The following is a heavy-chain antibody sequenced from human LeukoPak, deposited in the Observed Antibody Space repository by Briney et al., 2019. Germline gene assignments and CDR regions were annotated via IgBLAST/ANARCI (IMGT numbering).Heavy chain of an antibody. CDR1: RFTFSSYA. CDR2: ISGSGGST. J-gene: IGHJ4*02. V-gene: IGHV3-23*01. CDR3: AKHTLFGYSGYDYFDY. Sequence: PGGSLRLSCAASRFTFSSYAMSWVRQASGKGLEWVSAISGSGGSTYYADSVKGRFTISRDNSKNTLYLQMNSLRAEDTAVYYCAKHTLFGYSGYDYFDYWGQGTLVTVSS. D-gene: IGHD5-12*01.